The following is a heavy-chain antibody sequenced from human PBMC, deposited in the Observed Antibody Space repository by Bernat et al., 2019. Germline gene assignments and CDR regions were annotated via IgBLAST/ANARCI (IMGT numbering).Heavy chain of an antibody. D-gene: IGHD3-10*01. V-gene: IGHV4-34*01. CDR3: ARLAGRITMVQGVSDY. CDR1: GGSFSGYY. CDR2: INHSGST. J-gene: IGHJ4*02. Sequence: QVQLQQWGAGLLKPSETLSLTCAVYGGSFSGYYWSWIRQPPGKGLEWIGEINHSGSTNYNPSLKSRVTISVDTSKNQFYLKLSSVTAADTAVYYCARLAGRITMVQGVSDYWGQGTLVTVSS.